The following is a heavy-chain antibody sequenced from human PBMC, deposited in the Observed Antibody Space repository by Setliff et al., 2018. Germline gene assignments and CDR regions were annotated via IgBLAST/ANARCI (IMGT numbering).Heavy chain of an antibody. CDR1: GYSISSGYY. CDR2: IYHSGST. V-gene: IGHV4-38-2*02. D-gene: IGHD3-10*01. J-gene: IGHJ4*02. CDR3: ARDHGRITMVRGVL. Sequence: PSETLSLTCAASGYSISSGYYWGWIRQPPGKGLEWIGSIYHSGSTYYNPSLKSRVTISVDTSRNQFSLKLSSVTAADTAVYYCARDHGRITMVRGVLWGQGTLVTVSS.